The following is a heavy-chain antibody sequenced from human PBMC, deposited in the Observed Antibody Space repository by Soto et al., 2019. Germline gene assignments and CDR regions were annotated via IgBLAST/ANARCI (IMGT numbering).Heavy chain of an antibody. CDR2: IYYRGST. V-gene: IGHV4-59*01. J-gene: IGHJ3*02. CDR3: SRELVQPRAFDI. Sequence: QVQLQESGPGLVKPSETLSLTCTVSVGSISGYYWNWIRQSPGKGLEWIGYIYYRGSTNYNPSLESRVTISIDTSTNQFSLKLTSVTAADTAVYYCSRELVQPRAFDIWGQGTLVTVSS. D-gene: IGHD2-15*01. CDR1: VGSISGYY.